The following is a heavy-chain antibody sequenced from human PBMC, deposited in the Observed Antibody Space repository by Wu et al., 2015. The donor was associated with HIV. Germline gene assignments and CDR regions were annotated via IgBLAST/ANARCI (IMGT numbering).Heavy chain of an antibody. CDR3: ARGGIQWSDAFDI. J-gene: IGHJ3*02. Sequence: QVQLVQSGAEVKKPGASVKVSCKASGYTFTSYYIHWVRQAPGQGLEWMGIINPSGGSTSYGQKFQGRVTMTRDTSTSTVYMDLSSLRSEDTAVYYCARGGIQWSDAFDIWGQGDNGHRLF. CDR1: GYTFTSYY. V-gene: IGHV1-46*01. D-gene: IGHD2-15*01. CDR2: INPSGGST.